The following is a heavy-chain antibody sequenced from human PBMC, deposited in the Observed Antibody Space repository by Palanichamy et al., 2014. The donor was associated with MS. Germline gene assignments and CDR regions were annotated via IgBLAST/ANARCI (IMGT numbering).Heavy chain of an antibody. D-gene: IGHD3-22*01. V-gene: IGHV3-9*01. Sequence: EVQLVESGGGLVQPGRSLRLSCAASGFTFDDYAMHWVRQAPGKGLEWVSGISWNSGSIGYADSVKGRFTISRDNAKNSLYLQMNSLRAEDTALYYCAKDTSRITMIVVAGDAFDIWGQGTMVTVSS. CDR2: ISWNSGSI. CDR3: AKDTSRITMIVVAGDAFDI. J-gene: IGHJ3*02. CDR1: GFTFDDYA.